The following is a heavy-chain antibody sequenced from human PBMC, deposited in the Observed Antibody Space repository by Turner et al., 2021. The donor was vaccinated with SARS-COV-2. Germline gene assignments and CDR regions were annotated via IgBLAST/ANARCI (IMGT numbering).Heavy chain of an antibody. V-gene: IGHV4-39*01. CDR1: GGSITSSSYY. CDR2: IYYSGST. J-gene: IGHJ3*02. Sequence: QLQLQESGPGLVKPSEMLSLTCTVSGGSITSSSYYWSWCRQPPGKGLEWIGSIYYSGSTNYNPSLKSRVTISVDTSKNQFSLKLSSVTAADTAVYYCARQSPYYYDSSDYYSGAIDIWGQGTMVTVSS. CDR3: ARQSPYYYDSSDYYSGAIDI. D-gene: IGHD3-22*01.